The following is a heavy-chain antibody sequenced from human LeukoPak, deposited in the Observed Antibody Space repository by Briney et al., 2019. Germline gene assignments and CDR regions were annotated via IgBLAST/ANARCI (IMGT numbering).Heavy chain of an antibody. J-gene: IGHJ4*02. CDR1: GFTFSSYA. CDR3: GKKTGYSSGWYLES. V-gene: IGHV3-23*01. CDR2: ISGSGSNT. Sequence: GGSLRLSCTASGFTFSSYAVSWVRQAPGKGLEWVAAISGSGSNTYYADYVKGRFTISRDNSKNTLYLQMNSLRAEDAAVYYCGKKTGYSSGWYLESWGQGTLVTVSS. D-gene: IGHD6-19*01.